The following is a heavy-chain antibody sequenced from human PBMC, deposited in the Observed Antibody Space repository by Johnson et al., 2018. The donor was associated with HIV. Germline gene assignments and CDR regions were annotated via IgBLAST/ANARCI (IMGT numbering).Heavy chain of an antibody. V-gene: IGHV3-30-3*01. CDR2: ISYDGPNK. J-gene: IGHJ3*02. Sequence: QVQLVESGGGVVQPGRSLRLSCAASGFTFSSYAMHWVRQAPGKGLEWVAVISYDGPNKYYADSVKGRFTISRDNSKNTLYLQMNSLSAEDTAVYYCASEYSYGSHDAFDIWGQGTMVTVSS. D-gene: IGHD5-18*01. CDR3: ASEYSYGSHDAFDI. CDR1: GFTFSSYA.